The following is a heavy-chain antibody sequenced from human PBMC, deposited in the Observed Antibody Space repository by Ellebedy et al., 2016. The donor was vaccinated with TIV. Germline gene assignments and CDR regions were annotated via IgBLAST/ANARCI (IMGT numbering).Heavy chain of an antibody. D-gene: IGHD6-19*01. Sequence: MPSETLSLTCAVYGGSLSGYHWNWIRQPPGKGLEWIGEVNHSGSTNYNPSLKSRVTISGDTSKNQFSLKLSSVTAADTAVYYCARGSPTGFGSGWYRYWGQGTLVTVSS. CDR2: VNHSGST. CDR1: GGSLSGYH. J-gene: IGHJ4*02. V-gene: IGHV4-34*01. CDR3: ARGSPTGFGSGWYRY.